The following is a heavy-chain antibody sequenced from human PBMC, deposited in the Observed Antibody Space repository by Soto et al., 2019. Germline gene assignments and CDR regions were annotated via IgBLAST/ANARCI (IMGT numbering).Heavy chain of an antibody. J-gene: IGHJ4*02. CDR2: INHSGST. CDR1: GGSFSGYY. V-gene: IGHV4-34*01. Sequence: SETLSLTCAVYGGSFSGYYWSWIRQPPGKGLEWIGEINHSGSTNYNPSLKSRVTISVDTSKNQFSLKLSSVTAADTAVYYCARAHYYDSSGSLLDYWGQGTPVTVSS. CDR3: ARAHYYDSSGSLLDY. D-gene: IGHD3-22*01.